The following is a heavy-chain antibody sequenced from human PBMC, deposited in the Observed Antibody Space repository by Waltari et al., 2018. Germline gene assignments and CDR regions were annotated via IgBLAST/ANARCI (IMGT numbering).Heavy chain of an antibody. D-gene: IGHD3-10*01. CDR1: GFTFSSYE. Sequence: EVQLVESGGGLVQTGGSLSRSWAASGFTFSSYEMNWVRQAPGKGLEWVSYISSGGSNIFYAESVKGRFTISRDNAKNSLYLQMNSLRVEDTAVYYCTRERSVTGKGNLDYWGQGTLVTVSS. CDR3: TRERSVTGKGNLDY. V-gene: IGHV3-48*03. J-gene: IGHJ4*02. CDR2: ISSGGSNI.